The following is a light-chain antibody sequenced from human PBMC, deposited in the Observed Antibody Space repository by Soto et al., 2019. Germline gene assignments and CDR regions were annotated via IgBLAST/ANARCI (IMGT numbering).Light chain of an antibody. V-gene: IGKV3-20*01. CDR3: QQYPIT. CDR1: QSVSSSY. CDR2: GAS. Sequence: EIVLTQSPGTLSLSPGERATLFCRASQSVSSSYLAWYQQKPGQAPRLLIYGASSRATGIPDRFSGSGSGTDFTLTISRLEPEDFAVYYCQQYPITFGQGTRLEIK. J-gene: IGKJ5*01.